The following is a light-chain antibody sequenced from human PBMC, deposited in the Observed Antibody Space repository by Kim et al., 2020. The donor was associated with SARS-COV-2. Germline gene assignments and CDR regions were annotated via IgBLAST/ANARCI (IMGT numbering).Light chain of an antibody. CDR2: CAS. J-gene: IGKJ1*01. CDR3: QQYYSIPWT. Sequence: DIVMTQSPDSLAVPLGERATINCKSSQTVLYKSNNKNYLAWFQQKPRQPPKLLIYCASTRESGVPDRFSGSVSGTDFTLTISSLQAEDVAVYYCQQYYSIPWTFGQGTKVDIK. CDR1: QTVLYKSNNKNY. V-gene: IGKV4-1*01.